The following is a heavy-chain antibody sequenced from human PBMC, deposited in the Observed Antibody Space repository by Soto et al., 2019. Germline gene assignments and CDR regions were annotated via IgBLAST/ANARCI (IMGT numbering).Heavy chain of an antibody. D-gene: IGHD1-7*01. CDR3: AIDGVSSTEYTWNYGTYFDY. Sequence: GASVKVSCKVSRYTITELSMHWVQQAPGKRLEWMGGFDPEDGETIYAQKFQGRVTMTEDTSTDTAYMELSSLRPDDTAMYYCAIDGVSSTEYTWNYGTYFDYWGQGALVTVSS. CDR1: RYTITELS. J-gene: IGHJ4*02. V-gene: IGHV1-24*01. CDR2: FDPEDGET.